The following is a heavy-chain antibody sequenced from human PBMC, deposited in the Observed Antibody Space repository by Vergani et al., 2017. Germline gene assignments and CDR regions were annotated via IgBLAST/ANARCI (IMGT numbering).Heavy chain of an antibody. Sequence: QLLESGGGLIQPGGSLRLSCAASGFTFNSYAMTWVRQAPGKGLEWVSGINNNGGSTYYADSVKGRFTISRDNSKNTLFLQMTDLRAEDTATYYCAKVCGSTSCPYGGGAFDVWGHGTMVTVSS. CDR2: INNNGGST. V-gene: IGHV3-23*01. J-gene: IGHJ3*01. CDR1: GFTFNSYA. CDR3: AKVCGSTSCPYGGGAFDV. D-gene: IGHD2-2*01.